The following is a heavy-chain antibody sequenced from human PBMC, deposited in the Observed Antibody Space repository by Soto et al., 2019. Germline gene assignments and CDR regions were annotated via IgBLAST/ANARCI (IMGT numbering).Heavy chain of an antibody. Sequence: GGSLRLSCAASGFTFSSYGMHGVRQAPGKGLEWVAVIWYDGSNKYYADSVKGRFTISRDNSKNTLYLQMNSLRAEDTAVYYCARGPRDWNYVYYYGMDVWGQGTTVTVSS. CDR1: GFTFSSYG. V-gene: IGHV3-33*01. CDR3: ARGPRDWNYVYYYGMDV. D-gene: IGHD1-7*01. J-gene: IGHJ6*02. CDR2: IWYDGSNK.